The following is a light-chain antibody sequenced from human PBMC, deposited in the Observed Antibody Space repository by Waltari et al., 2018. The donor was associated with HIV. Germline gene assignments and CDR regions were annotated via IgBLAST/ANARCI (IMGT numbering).Light chain of an antibody. V-gene: IGLV1-47*01. CDR3: AAWTDSLSGVV. J-gene: IGLJ2*01. Sequence: QSVLTQPPSASGTPGQRVTISCSGSSSNIGSYYVYWYQQLPGTAPKLLIYRNKQRPSGVPGRFSGSKSGTSASLAISGLRSEDEADYYCAAWTDSLSGVVFGGGTKLSVL. CDR1: SSNIGSYY. CDR2: RNK.